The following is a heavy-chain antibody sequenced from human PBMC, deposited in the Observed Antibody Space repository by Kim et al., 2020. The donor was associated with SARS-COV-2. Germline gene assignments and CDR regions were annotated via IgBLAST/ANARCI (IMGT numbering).Heavy chain of an antibody. V-gene: IGHV1-18*04. CDR3: ASRGPTGCTARWVWFDP. CDR2: ISTYNGNT. Sequence: ASVKVSCKASGYTFTNYGISWVRQAPGQGLEWMGWISTYNGNTNYAQKFQGRVTMTTDTSTSTAYMELRRLRSDDTAVYYCASRGPTGCTARWVWFDPWGQGTLVTVSS. J-gene: IGHJ5*02. D-gene: IGHD2-8*02. CDR1: GYTFTNYG.